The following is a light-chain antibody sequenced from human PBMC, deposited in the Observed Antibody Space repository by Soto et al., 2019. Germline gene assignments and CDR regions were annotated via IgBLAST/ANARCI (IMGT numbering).Light chain of an antibody. J-gene: IGLJ3*02. V-gene: IGLV1-44*01. CDR1: SFNIGRNP. Sequence: QSVRTQPPSASGTPGQRVTISCSGSSFNIGRNPVNWYQQFPGTAPKLLIYTNDQRPSGVPDRFSGSKSGTSASLAISGLQSEDEADYYCAAWDDSLNGWVFGGGTKLTVL. CDR3: AAWDDSLNGWV. CDR2: TND.